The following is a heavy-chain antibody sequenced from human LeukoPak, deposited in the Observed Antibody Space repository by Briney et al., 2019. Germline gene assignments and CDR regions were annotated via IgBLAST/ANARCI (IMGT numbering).Heavy chain of an antibody. Sequence: GGSLRLSCAAPGFTFSSYSMNWVRQAPGKGLEWVSSISSSSSYIYYADSAKGRFTIFRDNAKNSLYLQMNSLRAEDTAVYYCARGSETYYYDSSGFDRGYFDYWGQGTLVTVSS. CDR2: ISSSSSYI. V-gene: IGHV3-21*04. CDR1: GFTFSSYS. CDR3: ARGSETYYYDSSGFDRGYFDY. D-gene: IGHD3-22*01. J-gene: IGHJ4*02.